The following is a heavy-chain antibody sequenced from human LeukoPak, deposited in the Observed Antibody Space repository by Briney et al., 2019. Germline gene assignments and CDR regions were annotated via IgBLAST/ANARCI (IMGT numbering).Heavy chain of an antibody. J-gene: IGHJ4*02. CDR2: ISGSGGST. Sequence: GGSLRLSCAASGFTFSSYAMSWVRQAPGKGLEWVSAISGSGGSTYYADSVEGRFTISGDNSKNTLYLQMNSLRAEDTAVYYCAKASMRTPWIQLHWGQGTLVTVSS. CDR1: GFTFSSYA. D-gene: IGHD5-18*01. CDR3: AKASMRTPWIQLH. V-gene: IGHV3-23*01.